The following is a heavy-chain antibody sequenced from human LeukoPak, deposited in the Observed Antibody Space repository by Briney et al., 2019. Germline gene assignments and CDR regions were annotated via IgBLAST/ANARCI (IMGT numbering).Heavy chain of an antibody. Sequence: VASVKVSCKASGGTFSSYTISWVRQAPGQGLEWMGRIIPILGIANYAQKFQGRVTITADKSTSTAYMELSSLTSEDTAVYYCVKRGGIVGATMGFDYYYYMDVWGKGTTVTVSS. V-gene: IGHV1-69*02. J-gene: IGHJ6*03. D-gene: IGHD1-26*01. CDR1: GGTFSSYT. CDR3: VKRGGIVGATMGFDYYYYMDV. CDR2: IIPILGIA.